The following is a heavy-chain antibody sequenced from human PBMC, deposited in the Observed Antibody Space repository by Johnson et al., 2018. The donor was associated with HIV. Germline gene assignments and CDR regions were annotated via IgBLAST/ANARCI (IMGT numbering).Heavy chain of an antibody. Sequence: EVQLMESGGGLVQPGGSLRLSCAASGFTFSSYAMSWVRQAPGKGLEWVSAIGTAGATYYPGSVKGRFTISRDNAKNSLYLQMNNLRAEDTALYYCARVKYAVSNHEYNAFDIWGQGTLVTVSS. CDR2: IGTAGAT. D-gene: IGHD2-2*01. CDR3: ARVKYAVSNHEYNAFDI. J-gene: IGHJ3*02. V-gene: IGHV3-23*01. CDR1: GFTFSSYA.